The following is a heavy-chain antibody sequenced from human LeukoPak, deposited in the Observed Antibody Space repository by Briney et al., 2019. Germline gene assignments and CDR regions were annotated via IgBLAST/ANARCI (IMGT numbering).Heavy chain of an antibody. CDR2: TYYRSKWYY. D-gene: IGHD3-10*01. J-gene: IGHJ3*02. CDR1: GDSVSGNSAA. V-gene: IGHV6-1*01. CDR3: AYGSTFAI. Sequence: SQTLSLTFAISGDSVSGNSAAWNWIRQSPSKGLEWLGRTYYRSKWYYDYATSVKSRITINPDTSKNQFSLQLTSVTPEDSAVYYCAYGSTFAIWGQGTVVSVSS.